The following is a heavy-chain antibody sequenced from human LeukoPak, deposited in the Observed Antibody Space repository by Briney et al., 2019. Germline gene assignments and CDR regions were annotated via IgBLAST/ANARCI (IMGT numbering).Heavy chain of an antibody. J-gene: IGHJ6*01. Sequence: GSLRLSCAASGFTVSSIYMNWVRRAPGKGLECVSVIYSGDNTYYADSVKGRSTISRDNSKNTLYLQMNSLRAEDTAVYYCASYTYGWIYGMDVWGQGTTVTVSS. D-gene: IGHD5-18*01. CDR2: IYSGDNT. CDR1: GFTVSSIY. CDR3: ASYTYGWIYGMDV. V-gene: IGHV3-53*01.